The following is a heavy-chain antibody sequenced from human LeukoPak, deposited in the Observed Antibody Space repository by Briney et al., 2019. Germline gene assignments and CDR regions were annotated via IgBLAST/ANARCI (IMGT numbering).Heavy chain of an antibody. J-gene: IGHJ4*02. CDR1: GYTFTSYY. V-gene: IGHV1-46*01. CDR3: ARGGHGTSVAVAGTGDF. Sequence: ASVKVSCKASGYTFTSYYMHWVRQAPGQGLEWMGIIDPSDGSTIYAQKFQGRVTMTRDMSTSTVYMQLSSLTSEDTAIYYCARGGHGTSVAVAGTGDFWGQGTLVTVSS. D-gene: IGHD6-19*01. CDR2: IDPSDGST.